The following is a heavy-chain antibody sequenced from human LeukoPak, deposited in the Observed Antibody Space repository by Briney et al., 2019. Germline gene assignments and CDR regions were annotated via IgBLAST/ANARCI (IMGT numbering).Heavy chain of an antibody. CDR2: IIGSTTNT. CDR1: GLTVSSYT. CDR3: AKYTSGTSYRGLDQ. V-gene: IGHV3-23*01. D-gene: IGHD3-10*01. Sequence: GGSLRLSCGASGLTVSSYTMSWVRQAPGKGLEWVSTIIGSTTNTYYADSVKGRFTISRDDSKNTVYLQMNSLRAEDTAVYSCAKYTSGTSYRGLDQWGHGTLVTVSS. J-gene: IGHJ4*01.